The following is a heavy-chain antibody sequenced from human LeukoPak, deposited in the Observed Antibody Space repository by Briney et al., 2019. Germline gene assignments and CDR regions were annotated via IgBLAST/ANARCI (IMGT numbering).Heavy chain of an antibody. CDR2: ISSSSTI. D-gene: IGHD2-2*02. CDR3: ARDVPLGIVVVPAAIRREEEDYYYYMDV. V-gene: IGHV3-69-1*02. J-gene: IGHJ6*03. Sequence: GGSLRLSCAASGFTFDDYGMSWVRQAPGKGLEWVSSISSSSTIYYADSVKGRFTISRDNAKNSLYLQMNSLRAEDTAVYYCARDVPLGIVVVPAAIRREEEDYYYYMDVWGKGTTVTVSS. CDR1: GFTFDDYG.